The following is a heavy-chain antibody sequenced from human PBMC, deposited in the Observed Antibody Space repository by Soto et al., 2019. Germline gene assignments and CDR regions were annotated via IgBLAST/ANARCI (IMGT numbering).Heavy chain of an antibody. D-gene: IGHD1-1*01. CDR3: ARERTGTTRMDV. CDR1: GYTFTSYD. Sequence: QVQLVQSGAEVKKPGASVKVSCKASGYTFTSYDINWVRQATGQGLEWMGWMNPNSGNTGYAQKFQGLVTMTRNTPTGTAYMERSSLRSEDTAVYYCARERTGTTRMDVWGQGTTVTVSS. J-gene: IGHJ6*02. V-gene: IGHV1-8*01. CDR2: MNPNSGNT.